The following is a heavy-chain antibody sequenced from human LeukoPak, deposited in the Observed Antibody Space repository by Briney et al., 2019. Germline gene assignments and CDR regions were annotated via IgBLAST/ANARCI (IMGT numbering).Heavy chain of an antibody. V-gene: IGHV4-59*08. Sequence: SETLSLTCTVSGGSMSSHYWSWIRQPPGKGLEYIGYIYYTGNTNYNPSLKSRVTISLDTSKNQFSLKLTSVTATDTAVYYCARGTCTSSYCYAGDYGMDVWGQGTPVTVSS. J-gene: IGHJ6*02. CDR2: IYYTGNT. CDR3: ARGTCTSSYCYAGDYGMDV. CDR1: GGSMSSHY. D-gene: IGHD2-2*01.